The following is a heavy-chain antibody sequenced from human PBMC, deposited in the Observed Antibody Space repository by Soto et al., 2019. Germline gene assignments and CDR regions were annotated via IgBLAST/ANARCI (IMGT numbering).Heavy chain of an antibody. CDR1: RGSFSGYY. Sequence: TETLSLTCEVYRGSFSGYYRSWIRQPPGKGLEWIGEINHRGSTNYNPAIKRRVTISVDTSKNQFSLKLSSVAAADTAVYYCGSGWDYYYYYGMDVWGQGTTVTVSS. CDR3: GSGWDYYYYYGMDV. D-gene: IGHD3-16*01. J-gene: IGHJ6*02. CDR2: INHRGST. V-gene: IGHV4-34*01.